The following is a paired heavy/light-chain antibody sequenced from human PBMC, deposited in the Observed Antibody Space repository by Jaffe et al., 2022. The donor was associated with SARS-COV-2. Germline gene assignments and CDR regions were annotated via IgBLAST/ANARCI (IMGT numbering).Light chain of an antibody. Sequence: QSVLTQPPSASGTPGQRVTISCSGSSSNIGSNTVNWYQQLPGTAPKLLIYSNNQRPSGVPDRFSGSKSGTSASLAISGLQSEDEADYYCAAWDDSLNGHWVFGGGTKLTVL. CDR3: AAWDDSLNGHWV. J-gene: IGLJ3*02. V-gene: IGLV1-44*01. CDR2: SNN. CDR1: SSNIGSNT.
Heavy chain of an antibody. V-gene: IGHV2-5*02. CDR3: AHSRDYYGSGSYYAGDPKNWFDP. D-gene: IGHD3-10*01. J-gene: IGHJ5*02. CDR1: GFSLSTSGVG. CDR2: IYWDDDK. Sequence: QITLKESGPTLVKPTQTLTLTCTFSGFSLSTSGVGVGWIRQPPGKALEWLALIYWDDDKRYSPSLKSRLTITKDTSKNQVVLTMTNMDPVDTATYYCAHSRDYYGSGSYYAGDPKNWFDPWGQGTLVTVSS.